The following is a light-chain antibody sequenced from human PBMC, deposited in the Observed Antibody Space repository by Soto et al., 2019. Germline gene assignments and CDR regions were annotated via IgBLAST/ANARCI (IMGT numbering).Light chain of an antibody. Sequence: DIQMTQSPSSLSASIEDRVIIXXRASQNIGRFLNWHQQKPGKAPNVXINVASTLRGGVPSRFSGSGAGTDFNLTINSLQPEDFATYFCQQSFTTPLTFGGGTKVDIK. J-gene: IGKJ4*01. CDR1: QNIGRF. V-gene: IGKV1-39*01. CDR2: VAS. CDR3: QQSFTTPLT.